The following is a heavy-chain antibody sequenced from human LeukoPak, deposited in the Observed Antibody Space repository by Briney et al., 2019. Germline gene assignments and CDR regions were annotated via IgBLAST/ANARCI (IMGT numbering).Heavy chain of an antibody. D-gene: IGHD3-22*01. Sequence: PGGSLRLSCAASGFTFSSYGMHWVRQAPGKGLEWVAFIRYDGSNKYYADSVKGRFTISRDNSKNTLYLRMNSLRAEDTAVYYCAKAATYYYDTSGLDYWGQGALVTVSS. CDR2: IRYDGSNK. CDR3: AKAATYYYDTSGLDY. J-gene: IGHJ4*02. V-gene: IGHV3-30*02. CDR1: GFTFSSYG.